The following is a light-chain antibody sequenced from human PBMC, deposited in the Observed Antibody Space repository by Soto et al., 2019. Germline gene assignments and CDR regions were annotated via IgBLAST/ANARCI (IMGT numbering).Light chain of an antibody. CDR2: AAS. J-gene: IGKJ1*01. CDR1: QSISTY. Sequence: DIQMTQSPSSLSASVGDRVSVTCRASQSISTYLNWYQQRPGEAPKLLIYAASSLRSGVPSRFSGSGSGADSTLTIGSLQPEDFATYCCQKSYTTPRTFGQGTKVEVK. V-gene: IGKV1-39*01. CDR3: QKSYTTPRT.